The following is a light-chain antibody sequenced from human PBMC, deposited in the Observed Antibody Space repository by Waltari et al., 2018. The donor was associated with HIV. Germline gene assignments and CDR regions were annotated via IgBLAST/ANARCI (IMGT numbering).Light chain of an antibody. CDR2: EVT. CDR3: CSYAGSHTFVV. CDR1: NSDAGSYDL. J-gene: IGLJ2*01. Sequence: QSALTQPASVSGSPGQSVTISCAGRNSDAGSYDLVSLYQHHPGKAPKRLMYEVTKRPSGVSNRFSGSKSGNTASLTISGLQAEDEADYYCCSYAGSHTFVVFGGGTKLTVL. V-gene: IGLV2-23*02.